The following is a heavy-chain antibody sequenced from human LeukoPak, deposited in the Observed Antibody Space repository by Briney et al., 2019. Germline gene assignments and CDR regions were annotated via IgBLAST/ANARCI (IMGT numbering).Heavy chain of an antibody. CDR2: INPNSGGT. J-gene: IGHJ6*04. Sequence: GASVKVSCKASGYTFTGYYMHWVRQAPGQGLEWMGWINPNSGGTNYAQKFQGRVTMTRDTSISTAYMELSRLRSDDTAVYYCAGDFYSSSSGRMDVWGKGTTVTVSS. V-gene: IGHV1-2*02. CDR3: AGDFYSSSSGRMDV. D-gene: IGHD6-6*01. CDR1: GYTFTGYY.